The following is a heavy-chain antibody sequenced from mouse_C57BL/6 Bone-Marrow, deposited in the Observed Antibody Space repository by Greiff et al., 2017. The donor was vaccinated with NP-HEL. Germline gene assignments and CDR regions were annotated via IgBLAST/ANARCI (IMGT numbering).Heavy chain of an antibody. CDR2: ISYDGSN. V-gene: IGHV3-6*01. CDR1: GYSITSGYY. J-gene: IGHJ4*01. CDR3: AREDYYYAMDY. Sequence: DVKLVESGPGLVKPSQSLSLTCSVTGYSITSGYYWNWIRQFPGNKLEWMGYISYDGSNNYNPSLKNRISITRDTSKNQFFLKLNSVTTEDTATYYCAREDYYYAMDYWGQGTSVTVSS. D-gene: IGHD2-4*01.